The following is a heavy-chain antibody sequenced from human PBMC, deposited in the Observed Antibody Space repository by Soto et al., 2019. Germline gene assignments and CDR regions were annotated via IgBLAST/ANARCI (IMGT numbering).Heavy chain of an antibody. J-gene: IGHJ5*02. V-gene: IGHV4-31*03. Sequence: SETLSLTCTISGGSITSGDYYWTWIRQFPGKGLEWIAYIYSSGTTHYNPSLKSRATISLDTSNNQFSLEVKSATAADTAVYYCARMGLHLGELSRDWFDPWGQGSLVTVS. D-gene: IGHD3-16*02. CDR1: GGSITSGDYY. CDR3: ARMGLHLGELSRDWFDP. CDR2: IYSSGTT.